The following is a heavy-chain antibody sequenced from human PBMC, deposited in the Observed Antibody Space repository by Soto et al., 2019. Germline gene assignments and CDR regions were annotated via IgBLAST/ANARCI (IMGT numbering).Heavy chain of an antibody. CDR1: GGSFSGYY. J-gene: IGHJ4*02. D-gene: IGHD3-22*01. V-gene: IGHV4-34*01. CDR3: ARRPTFYYDSSGYYV. CDR2: INHSGST. Sequence: KSSETLSLTCAVYGGSFSGYYWSWIRQPPGKGLEWIGEINHSGSTNYNPSLKSRVTISVDTSKNQFSLKLSSVTAADTAVYYCARRPTFYYDSSGYYVWGQGTLVTVSS.